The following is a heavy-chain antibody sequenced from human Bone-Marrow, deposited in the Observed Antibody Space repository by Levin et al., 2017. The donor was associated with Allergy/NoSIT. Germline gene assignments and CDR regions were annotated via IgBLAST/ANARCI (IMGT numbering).Heavy chain of an antibody. Sequence: AASVKVSCKASGGTFSSYAISWVRQAPGQGLEWMGGIIPIFGTANYAQKFQGRVTITADKSTSTAYMELSSLRSEDTAVYYCARGYSSSWYWSYWFDPWGQGTLVTVSS. CDR2: IIPIFGTA. CDR1: GGTFSSYA. CDR3: ARGYSSSWYWSYWFDP. V-gene: IGHV1-69*06. D-gene: IGHD6-13*01. J-gene: IGHJ5*02.